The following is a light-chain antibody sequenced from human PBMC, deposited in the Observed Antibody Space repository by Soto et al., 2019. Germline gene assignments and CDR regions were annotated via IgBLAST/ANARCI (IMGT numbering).Light chain of an antibody. CDR1: SSDIGGYNY. J-gene: IGLJ1*01. Sequence: QSVLTQPASVSGSPGQSITISCTGTSSDIGGYNYVSWFQQHPGKAHKLMISDVSNRPSGVSNRFTGSKTGNTASLTISGLQAEDEADYYCSSYTSGSTFYVFGTGTKVTVL. CDR3: SSYTSGSTFYV. CDR2: DVS. V-gene: IGLV2-14*01.